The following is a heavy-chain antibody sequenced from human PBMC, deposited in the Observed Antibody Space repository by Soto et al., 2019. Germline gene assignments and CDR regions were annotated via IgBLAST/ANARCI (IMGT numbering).Heavy chain of an antibody. CDR1: GYTFTSYG. V-gene: IGHV1-18*01. J-gene: IGHJ6*04. D-gene: IGHD3-9*01. CDR3: ARASKTGYYLAGVDV. CDR2: ISAYNGNT. Sequence: ASVKVSCKASGYTFTSYGISWVRQAPGQGLEWMGWISAYNGNTNYAQKLQGRVTMTTDTSTSTAYMELRSLRADDTAVYYCARASKTGYYLAGVDVWGKGTTVTVSS.